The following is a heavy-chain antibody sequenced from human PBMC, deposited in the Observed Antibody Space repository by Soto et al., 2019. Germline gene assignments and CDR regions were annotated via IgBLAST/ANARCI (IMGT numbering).Heavy chain of an antibody. D-gene: IGHD3-22*01. CDR2: ISAYNGNT. V-gene: IGHV1-18*01. CDR1: GYTFTSYG. Sequence: ASVKVSCKASGYTFTSYGISWGRQARGQGLEWMGWISAYNGNTNYAQKLQGRVTMTTDTSTSTAYMELRSLRSDDTAVYYCARDYPYYYDSSGSIFPDYWGQGTLVTVSS. CDR3: ARDYPYYYDSSGSIFPDY. J-gene: IGHJ4*02.